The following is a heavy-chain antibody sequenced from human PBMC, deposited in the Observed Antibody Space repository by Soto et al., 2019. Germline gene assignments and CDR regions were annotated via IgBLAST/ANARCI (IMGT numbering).Heavy chain of an antibody. J-gene: IGHJ4*02. CDR1: GYDFTNYY. Sequence: EASVKVSCKASGYDFTNYYVQWVRQAPGQGLEWMGVVHPDGGHTTYAQRFQDRVTMTRDTFTSTIYMELSSLRSEDTAVYYCARGDIDYWGQGTLVTVS. CDR3: ARGDIDY. CDR2: VHPDGGHT. V-gene: IGHV1-46*01.